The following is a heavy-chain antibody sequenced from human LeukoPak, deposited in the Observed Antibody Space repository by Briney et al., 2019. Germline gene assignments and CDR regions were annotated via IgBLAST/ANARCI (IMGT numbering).Heavy chain of an antibody. CDR2: IWYDGSKR. CDR3: ARDYSSASFCYDN. V-gene: IGHV3-33*01. D-gene: IGHD3-22*01. CDR1: GFTFRNYG. Sequence: GGSLRLSCAPSGFTFRNYGMHGVRPSPDKGRGWVAAIWYDGSKRLYTDSEKGRFTTTRDDSENALYLQMNSLRAEDTALYYCARDYSSASFCYDNWGQGTLVTVSS. J-gene: IGHJ4*02.